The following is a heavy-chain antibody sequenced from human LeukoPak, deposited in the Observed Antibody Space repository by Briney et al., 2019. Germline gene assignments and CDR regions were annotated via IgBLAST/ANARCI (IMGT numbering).Heavy chain of an antibody. V-gene: IGHV4-59*01. J-gene: IGHJ3*02. Sequence: SETLSLTCTVSGGSISSYYWSWIRQPPGKGLEWIGYIYYSGSTNYNPSLKSRVTISVDTSKNQFSLKLSSVTAADTAVYYCASLLWSGGAFDIWGQGTMVTVSS. D-gene: IGHD3-3*01. CDR1: GGSISSYY. CDR3: ASLLWSGGAFDI. CDR2: IYYSGST.